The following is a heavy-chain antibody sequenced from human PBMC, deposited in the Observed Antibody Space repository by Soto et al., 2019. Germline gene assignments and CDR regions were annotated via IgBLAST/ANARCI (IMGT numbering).Heavy chain of an antibody. J-gene: IGHJ6*02. CDR3: AGRYCSGGSCYNYYGMDV. Sequence: SVKVSCKASGFTFGSSAVQWVRQARGQRLEWIGWIVVGNGHTNYAQKFQERVTITRDMSTGTAYMELSSLRSEDTAVYYCAGRYCSGGSCYNYYGMDVWGRGTTVTVSS. CDR2: IVVGNGHT. V-gene: IGHV1-58*01. D-gene: IGHD2-15*01. CDR1: GFTFGSSA.